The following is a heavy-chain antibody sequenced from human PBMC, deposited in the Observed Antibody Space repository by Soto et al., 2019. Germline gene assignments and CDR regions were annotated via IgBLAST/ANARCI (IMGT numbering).Heavy chain of an antibody. CDR2: IYYSGST. CDR1: SGSISSYY. V-gene: IGHV4-59*01. Sequence: PSETLSLTCTVSSGSISSYYWSWIRQPPGKGLEWIGYIYYSGSTNYNPSLKSRVTISVDTSKNQFSLKLSSVTAADTAVYYCASTYYDFWSGYHPRYYMDVWGKGTTVTVS. D-gene: IGHD3-3*01. J-gene: IGHJ6*03. CDR3: ASTYYDFWSGYHPRYYMDV.